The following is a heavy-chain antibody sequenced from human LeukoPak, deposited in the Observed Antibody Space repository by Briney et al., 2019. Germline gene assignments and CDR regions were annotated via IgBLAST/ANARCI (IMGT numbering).Heavy chain of an antibody. Sequence: ASVKASCKASGYTFTCYGISWVRQAPGQGLEWMGWISAYNGNTNYAQKLQGRVTMTTDTSTSTAYMELRSLRSDDTAVYYCARVYSSSWLHYYYYMDVWGKGTTVTVSS. V-gene: IGHV1-18*01. D-gene: IGHD6-13*01. J-gene: IGHJ6*03. CDR2: ISAYNGNT. CDR3: ARVYSSSWLHYYYYMDV. CDR1: GYTFTCYG.